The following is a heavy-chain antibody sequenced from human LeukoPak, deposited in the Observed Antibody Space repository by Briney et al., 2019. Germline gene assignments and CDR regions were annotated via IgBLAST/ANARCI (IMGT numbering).Heavy chain of an antibody. J-gene: IGHJ4*02. CDR2: INHSGST. CDR3: ARGRYSYGY. D-gene: IGHD5-18*01. CDR1: GGSFSGYY. Sequence: PSETLALTCAAYGGSFSGYYWSWIRQPPGKGLEWIGEINHSGSTNYNPSLKSRVTISVDTSKNQFSLKLSSVTAADTAVYYCARGRYSYGYWGQGTLVTVSS. V-gene: IGHV4-34*01.